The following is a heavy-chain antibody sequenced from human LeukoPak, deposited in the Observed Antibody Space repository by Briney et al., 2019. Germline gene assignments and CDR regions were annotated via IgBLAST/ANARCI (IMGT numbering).Heavy chain of an antibody. J-gene: IGHJ3*02. V-gene: IGHV3-30-3*01. CDR1: GFTFSSYA. CDR2: TSYGGSNQ. CDR3: AREWRVVAATSAAFDI. D-gene: IGHD2-15*01. Sequence: PPGGSLRLSCAASGFTFSSYAMHWVRQAPGKGLEWVAVTSYGGSNQYYADSVKGRFTLSRDNSKKTVYLQMTSLRPEDTAVYYCAREWRVVAATSAAFDIWGQGTMVTVSS.